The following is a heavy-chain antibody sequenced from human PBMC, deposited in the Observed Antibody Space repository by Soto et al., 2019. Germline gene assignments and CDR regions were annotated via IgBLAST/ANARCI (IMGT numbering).Heavy chain of an antibody. J-gene: IGHJ3*02. CDR2: ISGSGGRT. Sequence: EVQLLESGGNLIQPGGSLRLSCAASGFTFRNYAMSWVRQAPGAGLEWVSGISGSGGRTYYADSVKGRFTISRDNSNNALFLQMNSLRAEDTALYYCAKDPYGDYVGAFDIWGRGTMVTVSS. CDR3: AKDPYGDYVGAFDI. CDR1: GFTFRNYA. D-gene: IGHD4-17*01. V-gene: IGHV3-23*01.